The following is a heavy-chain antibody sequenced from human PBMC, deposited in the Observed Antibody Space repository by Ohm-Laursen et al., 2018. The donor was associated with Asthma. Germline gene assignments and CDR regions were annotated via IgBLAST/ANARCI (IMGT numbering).Heavy chain of an antibody. CDR3: ARIGPEWELPGREYSLHH. J-gene: IGHJ1*01. Sequence: SLRLSCTASGYTFSRYSIHWVRQAPGKGLEWVSSISSSSSYIYYADSVKGRFTISRGNAKNSLYLQMNSLRAEDTALYYCARIGPEWELPGREYSLHHWGEGTLVTVSS. V-gene: IGHV3-21*01. CDR1: GYTFSRYS. CDR2: ISSSSSYI. D-gene: IGHD1-26*01.